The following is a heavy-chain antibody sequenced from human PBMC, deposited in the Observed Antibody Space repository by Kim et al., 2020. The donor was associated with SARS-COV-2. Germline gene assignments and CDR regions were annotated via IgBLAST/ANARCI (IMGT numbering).Heavy chain of an antibody. V-gene: IGHV4-39*07. CDR3: ARDPANYYDSSGYYSFDY. CDR2: IYYSGST. Sequence: SETLSLTCTVSGGSISSSSYYWGWIRQPPGKGLEWIGSIYYSGSTYYNPSLKSRVTISVDTSKNQFSLKLSSVTAADTAVYYCARDPANYYDSSGYYSFDYWGQGTLVTVSS. CDR1: GGSISSSSYY. J-gene: IGHJ4*02. D-gene: IGHD3-22*01.